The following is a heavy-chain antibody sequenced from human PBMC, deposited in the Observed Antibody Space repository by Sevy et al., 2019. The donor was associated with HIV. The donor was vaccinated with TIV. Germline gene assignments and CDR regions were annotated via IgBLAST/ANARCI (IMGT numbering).Heavy chain of an antibody. D-gene: IGHD3-10*01. V-gene: IGHV1-69*06. J-gene: IGHJ1*01. CDR3: ASLYDYYGSGSYYIEYFQH. CDR1: GGTFSSYA. Sequence: ASVKVSCKASGGTFSSYAISWVRQAPGQGLEWMGGIIPIFGTANYAQKFQGRVTITADKSRSTAYLELSSLRSEDTAVYYCASLYDYYGSGSYYIEYFQHWGQGTLVTVSS. CDR2: IIPIFGTA.